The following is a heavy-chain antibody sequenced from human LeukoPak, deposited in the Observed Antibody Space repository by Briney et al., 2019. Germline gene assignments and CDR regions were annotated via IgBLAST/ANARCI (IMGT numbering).Heavy chain of an antibody. CDR2: VGGSGAGT. V-gene: IGHV3-23*01. J-gene: IGHJ4*02. D-gene: IGHD5-18*01. CDR3: AKNGGDSYGTGHFDC. CDR1: GFTLSAYA. Sequence: SGGCLRLSCAASGFTLSAYAMTWVRHAPGKGLEWVSAVGGSGAGTYYADSVKGRFTIPRDNSKNTLNLQMNSLRAEDTAVYYCAKNGGDSYGTGHFDCWGQGALVTVSS.